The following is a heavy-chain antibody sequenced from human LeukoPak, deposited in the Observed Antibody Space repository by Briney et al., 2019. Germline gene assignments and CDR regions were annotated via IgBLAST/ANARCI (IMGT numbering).Heavy chain of an antibody. D-gene: IGHD2-2*01. CDR2: ISAYNGNT. J-gene: IGHJ6*03. Sequence: ASVKVSCKASGYTFTSYGISWVRQAPGQGLEWMGWISAYNGNTNYAQKLQGRVTMTTDTSTSTAYMELRSLRSDDTAVYYCARDLFSTSWYYYYYYMDVWGKGTTVTVSS. CDR3: ARDLFSTSWYYYYYYMDV. CDR1: GYTFTSYG. V-gene: IGHV1-18*01.